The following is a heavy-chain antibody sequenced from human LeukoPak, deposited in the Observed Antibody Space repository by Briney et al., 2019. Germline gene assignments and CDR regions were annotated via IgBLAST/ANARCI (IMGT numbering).Heavy chain of an antibody. CDR2: IRYDGSNK. D-gene: IGHD6-19*01. CDR1: GFTFSNYG. CDR3: VSQWLASYYFEY. V-gene: IGHV3-30*02. J-gene: IGHJ4*02. Sequence: GGSLRLSCAASGFTFSNYGMHWVRQAPGKGLEGVAFIRYDGSNKYYADSVKGRFTISRDNSKNTLYLQMNSLRTEDTAVYYCVSQWLASYYFEYWGQGTLVTVSS.